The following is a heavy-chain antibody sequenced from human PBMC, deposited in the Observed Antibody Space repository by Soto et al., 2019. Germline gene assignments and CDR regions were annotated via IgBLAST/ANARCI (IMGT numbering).Heavy chain of an antibody. CDR3: SKADGEQWLIPHLDN. D-gene: IGHD6-19*01. J-gene: IGHJ4*02. Sequence: GGSLRLSCEASGFNFKKFAMGWVRQAPGEGLEWVSGISCCGGSTFYADSVKGRFSLARDDSKNTLSLQLNSLRVEDTAHYYCSKADGEQWLIPHLDNWGQGTLVTVSS. CDR2: ISCCGGST. V-gene: IGHV3-23*01. CDR1: GFNFKKFA.